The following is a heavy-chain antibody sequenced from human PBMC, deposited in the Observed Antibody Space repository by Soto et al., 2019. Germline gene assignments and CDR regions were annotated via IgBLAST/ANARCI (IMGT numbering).Heavy chain of an antibody. Sequence: GGSLRLSCAASGFTFSSYWMHWVRQAPGKGLVWVSRINSDGSSTSYADSVKGRFTISRDNAKNTLYLQMNSLRAEDTALYYCVRTSLVVAATTREDYWGQGTLVTVSS. CDR2: INSDGSST. J-gene: IGHJ4*02. CDR1: GFTFSSYW. V-gene: IGHV3-74*01. D-gene: IGHD2-15*01. CDR3: VRTSLVVAATTREDY.